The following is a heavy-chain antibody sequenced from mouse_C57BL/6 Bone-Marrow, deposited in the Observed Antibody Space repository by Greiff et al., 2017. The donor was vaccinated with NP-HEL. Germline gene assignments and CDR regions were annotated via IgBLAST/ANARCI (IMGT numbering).Heavy chain of an antibody. CDR2: IWTGGGT. J-gene: IGHJ3*01. CDR1: GFSLTSYA. V-gene: IGHV2-9-1*01. D-gene: IGHD2-4*01. CDR3: AINSLFYYDYGLFAY. Sequence: QVQLKESGPGLVAPSQSLSITCTVSGFSLTSYAISWVRQPPGKGLEWLGVIWTGGGTNYNSALKSRLSISKDNSKSQVFLKMNSLQTDDTARYYCAINSLFYYDYGLFAYWGQGTLVTVSA.